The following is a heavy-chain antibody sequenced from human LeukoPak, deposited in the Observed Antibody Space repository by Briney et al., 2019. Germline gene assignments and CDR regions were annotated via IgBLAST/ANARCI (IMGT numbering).Heavy chain of an antibody. CDR1: VFTFSSYW. J-gene: IGHJ2*01. CDR3: ARDGRYDFWSGYSAGYFDL. Sequence: GGSLRLSCATSVFTFSSYWMRWVRQAPGKGLEWVANIKQDGSEKYYVDSVKGRFTISRDSAKNSLYLQMNSLRAEDTAVYYCARDGRYDFWSGYSAGYFDLWGRGTLVTVSS. CDR2: IKQDGSEK. D-gene: IGHD3-3*01. V-gene: IGHV3-7*01.